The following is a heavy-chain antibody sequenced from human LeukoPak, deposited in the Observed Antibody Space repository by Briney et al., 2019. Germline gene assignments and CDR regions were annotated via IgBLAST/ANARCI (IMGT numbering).Heavy chain of an antibody. CDR2: INPNSGGT. D-gene: IGHD6-19*01. CDR1: GYTFTGYY. V-gene: IGHV1-2*02. CDR3: ARGVYSGWYTHNWLDS. Sequence: ASVKVSCKASGYTFTGYYMHWVRQAPGQGLEWMGWINPNSGGTNYEQMFQGRVTMTRDTSISTAYMELSSLRSDDTAVYYCARGVYSGWYTHNWLDSWGQGTLVIVSS. J-gene: IGHJ5*01.